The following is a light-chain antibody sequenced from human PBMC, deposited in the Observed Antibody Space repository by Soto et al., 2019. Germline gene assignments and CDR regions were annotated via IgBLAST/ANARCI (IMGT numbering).Light chain of an antibody. V-gene: IGKV3-20*01. J-gene: IGKJ2*01. CDR1: QSVSRSY. CDR2: VSS. CDR3: QQYGSSPYT. Sequence: EVVLTQSPGTLSLSPGERATLSCRASQSVSRSYLAWYQQKPGQAPRLLIYVSSSRATGIPDRFSGSGSGADFTLTISRLEPEDFAVDYCQQYGSSPYTFGQGTKLEIK.